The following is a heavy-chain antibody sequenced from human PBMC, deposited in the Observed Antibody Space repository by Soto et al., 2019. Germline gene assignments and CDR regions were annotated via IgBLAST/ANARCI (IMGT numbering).Heavy chain of an antibody. V-gene: IGHV3-23*01. CDR2: ISDGGRST. J-gene: IGHJ4*02. Sequence: HPGGSLRLSCAGSGFRFRDYAMGWVRQPPGSGLEWVSFISDGGRSTYYADSVKGRFSISRDNSKNTLYLELSGLRAEDTAVYFCARTFDFWDRYSTFDSWGQGSLVTVYS. CDR3: ARTFDFWDRYSTFDS. D-gene: IGHD3-3*01. CDR1: GFRFRDYA.